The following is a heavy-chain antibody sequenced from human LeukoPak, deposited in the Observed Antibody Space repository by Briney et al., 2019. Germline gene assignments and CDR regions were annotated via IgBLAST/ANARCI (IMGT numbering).Heavy chain of an antibody. Sequence: GASVKVSCKASGYTFTGYYMHLVRQGPGQGLEWMGWINPNSGGTNYAQKFQGRVTMTRDTSISTAYMELSRLRSDDTAVYYCALATNGYSSGWYDYWGQGTLVTVSS. V-gene: IGHV1-2*02. CDR2: INPNSGGT. D-gene: IGHD6-19*01. CDR1: GYTFTGYY. CDR3: ALATNGYSSGWYDY. J-gene: IGHJ4*02.